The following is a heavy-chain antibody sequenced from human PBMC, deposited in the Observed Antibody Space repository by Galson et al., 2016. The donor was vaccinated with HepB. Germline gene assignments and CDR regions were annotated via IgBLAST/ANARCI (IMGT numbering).Heavy chain of an antibody. CDR2: ISVSGTTI. V-gene: IGHV3-48*02. D-gene: IGHD1-1*01. Sequence: LRLSCAASGFTFSTFNMNWARQAPGKGLEWISYISVSGTTIYYTDSVKGRFTISRDNAKNSLNLQMNSLRDEDTAVYYCARDGTGSRNWFDPWGQGTLVTVSS. CDR3: ARDGTGSRNWFDP. CDR1: GFTFSTFN. J-gene: IGHJ5*02.